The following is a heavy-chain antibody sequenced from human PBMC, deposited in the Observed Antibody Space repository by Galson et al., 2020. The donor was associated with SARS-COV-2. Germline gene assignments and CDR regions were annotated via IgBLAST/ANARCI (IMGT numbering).Heavy chain of an antibody. V-gene: IGHV3-7*03. D-gene: IGHD6-6*01. Sequence: GGSLRLSCAASGFTFSSYWMSWVRQAPGKGLEWVANIKQDGSEKYYVDSVKGRFTISRDNSKNTLYLQMHSLRADDTAVYYCAKDGHSSSAYYYHMDVWGKGTTVTVSS. CDR1: GFTFSSYW. CDR2: IKQDGSEK. CDR3: AKDGHSSSAYYYHMDV. J-gene: IGHJ6*03.